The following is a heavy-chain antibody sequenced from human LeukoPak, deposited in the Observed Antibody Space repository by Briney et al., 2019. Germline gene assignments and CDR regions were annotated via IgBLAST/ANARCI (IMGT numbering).Heavy chain of an antibody. Sequence: GGSLRLSCAASGFTFSTYAMSWVRQAPGKGLEWVSSISGYGGDTYYTDSVKGRFTISRDNAKNTLYLQMNSLRAEDTAVYYCAREEEGDAFDIWGQGTMVTVSS. J-gene: IGHJ3*02. V-gene: IGHV3-23*01. CDR2: ISGYGGDT. CDR1: GFTFSTYA. CDR3: AREEEGDAFDI.